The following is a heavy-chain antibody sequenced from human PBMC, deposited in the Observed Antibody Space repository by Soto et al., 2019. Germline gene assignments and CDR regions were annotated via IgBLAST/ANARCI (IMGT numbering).Heavy chain of an antibody. Sequence: DSVKVACKASGYTFTRYTMNWVRQAPGQRLEWMGWINPDNGNTKSSQKFQDRVIITRDTSASTAYMDLSSLRSEDTAVYYCARGIATGPLDPWGQGTLVTVSS. V-gene: IGHV1-3*01. CDR3: ARGIATGPLDP. D-gene: IGHD2-15*01. J-gene: IGHJ5*02. CDR1: GYTFTRYT. CDR2: INPDNGNT.